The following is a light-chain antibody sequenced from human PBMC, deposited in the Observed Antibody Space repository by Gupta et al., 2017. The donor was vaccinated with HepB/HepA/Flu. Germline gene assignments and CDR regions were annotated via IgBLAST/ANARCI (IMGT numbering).Light chain of an antibody. V-gene: IGKV2-28*01. CDR3: MQALQTSIT. Sequence: DIVMTQSPLSLPVTPGEPTSISCRSSQSLLHRNGYNYLDWYLQKPGQSPQLPIYLASNRASGVPDRFSGSVSGTDFTLKISRVETEDVGVYYCMQALQTSITFGQGTRLEIK. CDR1: QSLLHRNGYNY. J-gene: IGKJ5*01. CDR2: LAS.